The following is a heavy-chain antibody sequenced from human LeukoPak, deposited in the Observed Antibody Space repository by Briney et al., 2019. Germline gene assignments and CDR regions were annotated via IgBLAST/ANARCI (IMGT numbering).Heavy chain of an antibody. CDR3: ARATEVPRRDGYNLGYYYGMDV. D-gene: IGHD5-24*01. Sequence: GGSLRLSCAASGFTFSSYAMHWVRQAPGKGLEWVAVISYDGSNKYYADSVKGPFTISRDNSKNTLYLQMNSLRAEDTAVYYCARATEVPRRDGYNLGYYYGMDVWGQGTTVTVSS. CDR2: ISYDGSNK. J-gene: IGHJ6*02. V-gene: IGHV3-30*04. CDR1: GFTFSSYA.